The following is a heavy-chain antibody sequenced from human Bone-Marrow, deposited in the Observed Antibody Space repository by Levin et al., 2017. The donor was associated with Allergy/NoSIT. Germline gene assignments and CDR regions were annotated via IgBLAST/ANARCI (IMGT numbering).Heavy chain of an antibody. CDR1: GFTVSSNY. CDR3: AMSGAAIPVAVAGNFDY. CDR2: IYSGGST. V-gene: IGHV3-66*01. J-gene: IGHJ4*02. D-gene: IGHD6-19*01. Sequence: GGSLRLSCAASGFTVSSNYMSWVRQAPGKGLEWVSVIYSGGSTYYADSVKGRFTISRDNSKNTLYLQMNSLRAEDTAVYYCAMSGAAIPVAVAGNFDYWGQGTLVTVSS.